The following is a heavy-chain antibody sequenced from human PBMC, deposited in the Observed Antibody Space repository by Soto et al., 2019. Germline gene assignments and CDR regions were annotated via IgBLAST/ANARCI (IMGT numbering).Heavy chain of an antibody. CDR3: AKTANGWFSAFDI. J-gene: IGHJ3*02. CDR1: GFTFSSYA. D-gene: IGHD6-19*01. V-gene: IGHV3-23*01. CDR2: ISGSGGTT. Sequence: EVQLLESGGGLGQPGGSLRLSCAASGFTFSSYAMSWVRQAPGKGLEWVSAISGSGGTTYYADSVKGRFTFSRDNSKNTLYLQMNSLRAADTAVYYCAKTANGWFSAFDIWGQGTMVTVYS.